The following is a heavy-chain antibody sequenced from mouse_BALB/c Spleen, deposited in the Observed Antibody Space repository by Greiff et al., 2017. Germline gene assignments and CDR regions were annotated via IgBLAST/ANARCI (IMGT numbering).Heavy chain of an antibody. CDR2: IYPGSGST. D-gene: IGHD2-3*01. J-gene: IGHJ3*01. Sequence: VQLQQPGAELVKPGTSVKLSCKASGYNFTSYWINWVKLRPGQGLEWIGDIYPGSGSTNYNEKFKSKATLTVDTSSSTAYMQLSSLASEDSALYYCARFDGYYVGFAYWGQGTLVTVSA. CDR3: ARFDGYYVGFAY. CDR1: GYNFTSYW. V-gene: IGHV1-55*01.